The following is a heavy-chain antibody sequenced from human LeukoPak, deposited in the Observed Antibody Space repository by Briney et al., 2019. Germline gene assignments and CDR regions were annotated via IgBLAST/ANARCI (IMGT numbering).Heavy chain of an antibody. J-gene: IGHJ4*02. D-gene: IGHD6-13*01. CDR3: ATDIAAAAPFLDY. CDR2: MKYDGSEK. Sequence: GGSLRLSCAASGFTFSSYWMSWVRQAPGKGLEWVAYMKYDGSEKYYVDSVKGRFTISRDNAKDSLYLEMNSLRAEDTAVYYCATDIAAAAPFLDYWGQGTLVTVSS. CDR1: GFTFSSYW. V-gene: IGHV3-7*04.